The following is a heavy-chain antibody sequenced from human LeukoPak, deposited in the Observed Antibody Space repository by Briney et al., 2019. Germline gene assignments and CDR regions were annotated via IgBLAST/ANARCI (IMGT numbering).Heavy chain of an antibody. J-gene: IGHJ4*02. Sequence: ASVKVSCKASGYTFTSYYMHWVRQAPGQGLEWMGIIDPSGGSTSYAQKFQGRVTMTRDTSTNTVYMELSSLRSEDTAVYFCARATLSDYYFNYWGQGTLVTVSS. CDR1: GYTFTSYY. CDR3: ARATLSDYYFNY. CDR2: IDPSGGST. V-gene: IGHV1-46*01.